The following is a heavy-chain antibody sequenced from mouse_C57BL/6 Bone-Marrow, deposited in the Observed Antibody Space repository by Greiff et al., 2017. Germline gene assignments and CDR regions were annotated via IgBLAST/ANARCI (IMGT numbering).Heavy chain of an antibody. CDR2: IRNKANGYTT. V-gene: IGHV7-3*01. CDR3: ARYETEGNLCHWYFDV. CDR1: GFTFTDYY. Sequence: EVQLVESGGGLLQPGGSLSLSCAASGFTFTDYYMSCVRPPPGTALEWLGFIRNKANGYTTEYSASVKGRFTISRDNSQSILYLQMNALRAEDSATYYCARYETEGNLCHWYFDVWGTGTTVTVSS. J-gene: IGHJ1*03. D-gene: IGHD2-1*01.